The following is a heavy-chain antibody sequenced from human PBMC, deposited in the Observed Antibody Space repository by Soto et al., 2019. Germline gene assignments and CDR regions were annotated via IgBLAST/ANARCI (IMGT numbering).Heavy chain of an antibody. V-gene: IGHV5-10-1*01. Sequence: GESLNISCNVSVYSFTSSWIRWVRQMPGNGLEWMGRIDPSDSYTNYSPSFQGHVTISADKSISTAYLQWSSLKASDTAMYYCPRPNAGYALRSGYHLVWGAGTLLTVST. CDR1: VYSFTSSW. J-gene: IGHJ4*02. D-gene: IGHD3-3*01. CDR3: PRPNAGYALRSGYHLV. CDR2: IDPSDSYT.